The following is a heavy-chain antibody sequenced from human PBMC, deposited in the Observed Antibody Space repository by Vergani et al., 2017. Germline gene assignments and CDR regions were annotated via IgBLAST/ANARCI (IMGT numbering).Heavy chain of an antibody. CDR2: INPSGGST. CDR3: ARVAAVAGSYYYYYGMDV. V-gene: IGHV1-46*03. D-gene: IGHD6-19*01. CDR1: GYTLTELS. J-gene: IGHJ6*02. Sequence: QVQLVQSGAEVKKPGASVKVSCKVSGYTLTELSMHWVRQAPGQGLEWMGIINPSGGSTSYAQKFQGRVTMTRDTSTSTVYMELSSLRSEDTAVYYCARVAAVAGSYYYYYGMDVWGQGTTVTVSS.